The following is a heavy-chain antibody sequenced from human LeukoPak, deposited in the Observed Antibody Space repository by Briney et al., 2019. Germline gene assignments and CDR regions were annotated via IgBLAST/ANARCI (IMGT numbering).Heavy chain of an antibody. CDR3: TTDFSRWELL. V-gene: IGHV3-15*01. CDR1: GFTFSNAW. Sequence: GGSLRLSCAASGFTFSNAWMSWVRQAPGKRLEWIGRIKSKTDGGTTDYAAPVKGRFTISRDVSKNTLYLQMNSLKTEDTAVYYCTTDFSRWELLWGQGTLVTVSS. J-gene: IGHJ4*02. D-gene: IGHD1-26*01. CDR2: IKSKTDGGTT.